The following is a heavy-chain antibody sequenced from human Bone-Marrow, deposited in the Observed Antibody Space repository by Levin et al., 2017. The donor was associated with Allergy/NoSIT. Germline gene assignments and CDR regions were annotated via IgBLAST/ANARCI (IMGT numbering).Heavy chain of an antibody. V-gene: IGHV1-2*06. CDR3: TRLLPGITVSGSGFDP. J-gene: IGHJ5*02. CDR1: GYSFTGYY. D-gene: IGHD6-19*01. CDR2: INPNNGDT. Sequence: ASVKVSCKASGYSFTGYYIQWVRQAPGQGLEWMGRINPNNGDTYNAQKFQGRVTMTRDTSISTAYMELSRLTSDDAAVYYCTRLLPGITVSGSGFDPWGQGTLVTVSS.